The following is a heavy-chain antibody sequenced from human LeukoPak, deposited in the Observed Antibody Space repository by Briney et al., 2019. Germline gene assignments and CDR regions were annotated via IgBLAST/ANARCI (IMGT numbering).Heavy chain of an antibody. J-gene: IGHJ6*02. V-gene: IGHV3-21*01. CDR2: ISSSSSYI. CDR1: GFTFSSYS. CDR3: ARDVSVGGSYGSYGMDV. D-gene: IGHD1-26*01. Sequence: GGSLRLSCAASGFTFSSYSMNWVRQAPGKGLEWVSSISSSSSYIYYADSVKGRFTISRDNAKNSLYLQMNSLRVEDTAVYYCARDVSVGGSYGSYGMDVWGQGTTVTVSS.